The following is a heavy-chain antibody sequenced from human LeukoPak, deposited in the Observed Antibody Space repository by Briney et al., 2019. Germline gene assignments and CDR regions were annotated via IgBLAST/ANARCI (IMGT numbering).Heavy chain of an antibody. V-gene: IGHV4-59*12. CDR2: IYYSGTT. Sequence: PSETLSLTCTVSGGSISSYFWSWIRQPPGKGLEWIGYIYYSGTTNYNPSLKSRVTISVDTSKNQFSLKLTSVTAADTAVYYCARVVFEYSSSSTYFDYWGQGTLVTVSS. CDR3: ARVVFEYSSSSTYFDY. J-gene: IGHJ4*02. D-gene: IGHD6-6*01. CDR1: GGSISSYF.